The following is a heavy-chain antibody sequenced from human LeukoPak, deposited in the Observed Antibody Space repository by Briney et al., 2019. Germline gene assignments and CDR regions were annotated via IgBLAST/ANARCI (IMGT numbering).Heavy chain of an antibody. V-gene: IGHV3-23*01. Sequence: GGSLRLSCAAPGFTFSSYAMSWVRQAPGKGLEWVSGISGSGGSTYNADSVKGRFTISRDNSKNTLYLQMNSLRAEDTAVYYCAKPYSSSSDYYYMDVGGKGTTVTVS. J-gene: IGHJ6*03. D-gene: IGHD6-6*01. CDR1: GFTFSSYA. CDR3: AKPYSSSSDYYYMDV. CDR2: ISGSGGST.